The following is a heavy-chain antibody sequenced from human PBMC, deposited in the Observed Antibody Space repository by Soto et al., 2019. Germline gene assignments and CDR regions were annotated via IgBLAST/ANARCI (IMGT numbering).Heavy chain of an antibody. CDR2: ISYDGSNK. Sequence: QVQLVESGGGVVQPGRSLRLSCAASGFTFSSYGMHWVRQAPGKGLEWVAVISYDGSNKYYADSVKGRFTISRDNSKNTLYLQMNSLRAEDTAVYYCARDPPTGTTISYYYYGMDVWGQGTTVTVSS. CDR1: GFTFSSYG. CDR3: ARDPPTGTTISYYYYGMDV. D-gene: IGHD1-1*01. V-gene: IGHV3-30*03. J-gene: IGHJ6*02.